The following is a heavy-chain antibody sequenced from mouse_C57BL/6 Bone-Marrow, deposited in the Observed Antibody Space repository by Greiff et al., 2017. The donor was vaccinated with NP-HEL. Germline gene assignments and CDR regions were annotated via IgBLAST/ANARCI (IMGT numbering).Heavy chain of an antibody. D-gene: IGHD2-5*01. CDR2: INPSNGGT. CDR3: AHAYYSNYYFDY. V-gene: IGHV1-53*01. CDR1: GYTFTSYW. Sequence: QVHVKQPGTELVKPGASVKLSCMASGYTFTSYWMHWVQQRPGQGLEWIGHINPSNGGTNYNEKFTSKATLTVYKSSSTPYRQLSSLTSEDSAVYYCAHAYYSNYYFDYWGQGTTLTVSS. J-gene: IGHJ2*01.